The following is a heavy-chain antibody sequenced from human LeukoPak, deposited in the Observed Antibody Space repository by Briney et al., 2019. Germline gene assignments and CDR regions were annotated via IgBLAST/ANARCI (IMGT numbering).Heavy chain of an antibody. D-gene: IGHD4-23*01. CDR2: ISSSSSYI. V-gene: IGHV3-21*01. CDR3: ARDLIVAPVVRAPRRKILYGMDV. J-gene: IGHJ6*02. CDR1: GFTFSSYS. Sequence: PGGSLRLSCAASGFTFSSYSMNWVRQAPGKGLEWVSSISSSSSYIYYADSVKGRFTISRDNAKNALYLQMNSLRAEDTAVYYCARDLIVAPVVRAPRRKILYGMDVWGQGTTVTVSS.